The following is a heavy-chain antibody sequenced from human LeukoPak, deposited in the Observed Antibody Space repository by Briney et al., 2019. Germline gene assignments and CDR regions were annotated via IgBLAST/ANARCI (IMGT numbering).Heavy chain of an antibody. D-gene: IGHD6-13*01. V-gene: IGHV3-30*18. CDR2: ISYDGSNK. CDR3: AKEKGYRQQLVPFDY. Sequence: PGGSLRLSCEGSGFTFSNYWMSWVRQAPGKGLEWVAVISYDGSNKYYADSVKGRFTISRDNSKNTLYLQMNSLRAEDTAVYYCAKEKGYRQQLVPFDYWGQGTLVTVSS. CDR1: GFTFSNYW. J-gene: IGHJ4*02.